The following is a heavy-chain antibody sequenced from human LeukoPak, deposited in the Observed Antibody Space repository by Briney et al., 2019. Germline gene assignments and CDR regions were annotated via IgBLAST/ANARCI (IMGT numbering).Heavy chain of an antibody. J-gene: IGHJ4*02. CDR3: ARHVWLQPFDS. V-gene: IGHV4-59*08. D-gene: IGHD3-9*01. CDR1: GGSMNSYY. Sequence: PSETLSLTCSVSGGSMNSYYWSWIRQSPGKGLEWIGYIYYSGSTNYNPSLKSRVTISVDASKNQFSLKLSSVTAADTAVYYCARHVWLQPFDSWGQGTQVTVSS. CDR2: IYYSGST.